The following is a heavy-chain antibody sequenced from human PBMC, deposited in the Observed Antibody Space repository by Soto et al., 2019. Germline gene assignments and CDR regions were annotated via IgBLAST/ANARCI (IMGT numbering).Heavy chain of an antibody. CDR3: ARLPSYCSSTSCLNWFDP. J-gene: IGHJ5*02. CDR2: IFSIDEK. D-gene: IGHD2-2*01. V-gene: IGHV2-26*01. Sequence: QVTLKESGPVLVKPTETLTLTCTVSGFSLSNARMGVSWIRQPPGKALEWLEHIFSIDEKSYSTSLKSRLTISKDTSKSQVVLTMTNMDPVDTATYYCARLPSYCSSTSCLNWFDPWGQGTLVTVSS. CDR1: GFSLSNARMG.